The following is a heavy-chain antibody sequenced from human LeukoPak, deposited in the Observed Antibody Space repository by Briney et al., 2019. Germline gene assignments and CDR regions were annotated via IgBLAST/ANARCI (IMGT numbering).Heavy chain of an antibody. V-gene: IGHV3-30*02. CDR2: IRYDGSNK. Sequence: GGSLRLSCAASEFTFSSYGMHWVRQAPGKGLEWVAFIRYDGSNKYYADSVKGRFTISRDNSRDTLYLQMISLRAEDTAVYYCAKSAVGATLGDYWGQGTPVTVSS. CDR3: AKSAVGATLGDY. D-gene: IGHD1-26*01. CDR1: EFTFSSYG. J-gene: IGHJ4*02.